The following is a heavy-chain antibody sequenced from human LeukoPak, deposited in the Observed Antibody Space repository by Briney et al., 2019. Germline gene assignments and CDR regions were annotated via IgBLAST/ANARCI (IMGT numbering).Heavy chain of an antibody. Sequence: PGGSLRLSCAASGFTFSDYWMSWVRQAPGKGLEWVANIKQNGSEKDYVDSAKGRFTISRDNARNSLYLQMNSLTAGDTAVYYCADPGVGFWGQGTLVTVSS. CDR3: ADPGVGF. CDR2: IKQNGSEK. J-gene: IGHJ4*02. V-gene: IGHV3-7*01. D-gene: IGHD2-8*01. CDR1: GFTFSDYW.